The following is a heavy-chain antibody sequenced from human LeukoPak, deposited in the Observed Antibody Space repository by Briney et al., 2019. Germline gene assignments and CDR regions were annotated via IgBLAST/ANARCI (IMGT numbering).Heavy chain of an antibody. V-gene: IGHV4-34*01. CDR1: GGSFSGYY. J-gene: IGHJ4*02. CDR3: ARALSSAVTTEGPYYFDY. Sequence: SETLSLTCAVYGGSFSGYYWSWIRQPPGKGLEWIGEINHSGSTNYNPSLKSRVTISVDTSKNQFSLKLSSVTAADTAVYYCARALSSAVTTEGPYYFDYWGQGTLVTVSS. D-gene: IGHD4-17*01. CDR2: INHSGST.